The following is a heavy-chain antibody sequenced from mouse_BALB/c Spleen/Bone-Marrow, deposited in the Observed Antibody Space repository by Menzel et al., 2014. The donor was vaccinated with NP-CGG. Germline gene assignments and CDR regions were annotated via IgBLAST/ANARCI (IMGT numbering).Heavy chain of an antibody. CDR2: INPYNDGT. CDR3: ARWGIIYYYGSSPYAMDY. D-gene: IGHD1-1*01. Sequence: EVKLMESGPELVKPGASVKMSCKASGYTFTSYVMHWVKQKPGQGLEWIGYINPYNDGTKYNEKFKGKATLTSDKSSSTAYMELSGLTSEDSAVYYCARWGIIYYYGSSPYAMDYWGQGTSVTVSS. J-gene: IGHJ4*01. CDR1: GYTFTSYV. V-gene: IGHV1-14*01.